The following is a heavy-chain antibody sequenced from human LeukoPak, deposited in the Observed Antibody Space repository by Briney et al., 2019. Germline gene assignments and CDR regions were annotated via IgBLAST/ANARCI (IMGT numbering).Heavy chain of an antibody. CDR3: AKEPGYSSYDY. CDR2: ISGSGGNI. D-gene: IGHD5-18*01. CDR1: GFIFSSYT. V-gene: IGHV3-23*01. J-gene: IGHJ4*02. Sequence: PGGSLRLSCAASGFIFSSYTMSWVRQAPGKELEWVSAISGSGGNIYYADSVKGRFAISRDDSKNTLYLQMSSLRVEDTAVYYCAKEPGYSSYDYWGQGTLVTVSS.